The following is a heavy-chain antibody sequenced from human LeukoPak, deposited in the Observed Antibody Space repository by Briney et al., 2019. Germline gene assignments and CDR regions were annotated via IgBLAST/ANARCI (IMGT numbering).Heavy chain of an antibody. CDR3: ARDGSGSYYNDYLFDY. CDR1: GYTFTGYY. J-gene: IGHJ4*02. Sequence: ASVKVPCKASGYTFTGYYMHWVRQAPGQGLERMGWINPNSGGTNYAQKFQGRVTMTRDTSISTAYMELSRLRSDDTAVYYCARDGSGSYYNDYLFDYWGQGTLVTVSS. V-gene: IGHV1-2*02. CDR2: INPNSGGT. D-gene: IGHD3-10*01.